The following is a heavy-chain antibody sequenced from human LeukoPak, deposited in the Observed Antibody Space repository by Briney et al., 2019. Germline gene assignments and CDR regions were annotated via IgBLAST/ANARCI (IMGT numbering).Heavy chain of an antibody. J-gene: IGHJ5*02. CDR1: GFGFDDYA. CDR2: ISWNSGSI. CDR3: ARDWWFDP. V-gene: IGHV3-9*01. Sequence: GRSLRLSCSVSGFGFDDYAMHWVRQSPGKGLEWVSGISWNSGSIGYADSVKGRFTISRDNAKNTLYLQMNSLRAEDTAVYYCARDWWFDPWGQGTLVTVSS.